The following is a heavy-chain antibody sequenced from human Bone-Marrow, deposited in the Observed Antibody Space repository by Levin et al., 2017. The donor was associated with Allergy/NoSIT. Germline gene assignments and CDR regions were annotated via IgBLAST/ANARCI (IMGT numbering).Heavy chain of an antibody. CDR1: GFTFSSYA. CDR2: ISDSGGNT. J-gene: IGHJ4*02. Sequence: PGGSLRLSCAASGFTFSSYAMSWVRQAPGKGLGWVSSISDSGGNTYYAESVKGRFTISRDNSKNTLYLQMSSLRAEDTALYYCALMVRGVNSPCDYWGQGTLVTVSS. D-gene: IGHD3-10*01. V-gene: IGHV3-23*01. CDR3: ALMVRGVNSPCDY.